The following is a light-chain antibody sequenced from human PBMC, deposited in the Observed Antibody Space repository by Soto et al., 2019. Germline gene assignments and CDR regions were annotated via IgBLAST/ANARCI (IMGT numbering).Light chain of an antibody. CDR1: SSDVGDYNY. CDR3: FSYTGTYSFV. Sequence: QSALTQPRSVSGSPGQSVSISCTGTSSDVGDYNYVSWYQQHPGKAPTLVIYDVSKRPSGVPTRFSGSTSDNAASLTISGLQAEYEADYYCFSYTGTYSFVFGTGTKLTVL. J-gene: IGLJ1*01. V-gene: IGLV2-11*01. CDR2: DVS.